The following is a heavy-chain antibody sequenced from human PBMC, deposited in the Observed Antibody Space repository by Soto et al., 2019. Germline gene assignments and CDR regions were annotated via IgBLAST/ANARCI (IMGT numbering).Heavy chain of an antibody. D-gene: IGHD2-21*02. Sequence: PSETLSLTCTVSGGSVSSGSYYWSWIRQPPGKGLEWIGYIYYSGSTNYNPSLKSQVTISVDTSKNQFSLKLSSVTAADTAVYYCARDVVTSRGHDIWGQGTMVTVSS. CDR1: GGSVSSGSYY. J-gene: IGHJ3*02. CDR2: IYYSGST. CDR3: ARDVVTSRGHDI. V-gene: IGHV4-61*01.